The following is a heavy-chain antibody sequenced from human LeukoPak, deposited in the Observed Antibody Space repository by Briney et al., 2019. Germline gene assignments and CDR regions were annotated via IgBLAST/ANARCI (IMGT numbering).Heavy chain of an antibody. V-gene: IGHV4-59*01. CDR1: GGSISSYY. Sequence: PSETLSLTCTVSGGSISSYYWNWIRQPPGKGLEWIGYIYYSGSTNYNPSLKSRVSISVDTSKNQFSLKLSSVTAADTAVYYCARDQGVRLFDYWGQGTRVTVSS. D-gene: IGHD4/OR15-4a*01. CDR2: IYYSGST. CDR3: ARDQGVRLFDY. J-gene: IGHJ4*02.